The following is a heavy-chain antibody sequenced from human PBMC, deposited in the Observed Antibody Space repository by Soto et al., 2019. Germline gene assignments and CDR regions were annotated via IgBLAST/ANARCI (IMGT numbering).Heavy chain of an antibody. Sequence: GESLKISCKGSGYAFTSYWIAWVRQMPGKGLEWMGIIYPGDSDTRYSPSFQGQVTISANKSITTAYLQWSSLKASDTAMYYCARGYCTTTICDPWFDPWGQGTLVTVSS. V-gene: IGHV5-51*01. CDR3: ARGYCTTTICDPWFDP. J-gene: IGHJ5*02. D-gene: IGHD2-2*01. CDR1: GYAFTSYW. CDR2: IYPGDSDT.